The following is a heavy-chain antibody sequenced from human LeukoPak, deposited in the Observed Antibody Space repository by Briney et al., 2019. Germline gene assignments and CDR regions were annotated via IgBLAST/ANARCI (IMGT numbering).Heavy chain of an antibody. Sequence: ASVKVSCKASGYTFISYAINWVRQAPGQGLEWMGWINTNTGNPTYAQGFTGRFVFSLDTSVSTAYLQISSLKAEDTAVYYCARISSSNWYNERGAFDVWGQGTMVTVSS. CDR2: INTNTGNP. CDR1: GYTFISYA. V-gene: IGHV7-4-1*02. D-gene: IGHD6-13*01. CDR3: ARISSSNWYNERGAFDV. J-gene: IGHJ3*01.